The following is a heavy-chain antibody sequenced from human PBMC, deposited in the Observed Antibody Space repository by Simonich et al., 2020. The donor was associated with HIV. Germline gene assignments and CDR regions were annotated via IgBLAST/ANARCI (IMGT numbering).Heavy chain of an antibody. V-gene: IGHV3-21*01. CDR1: GFTFSSYS. D-gene: IGHD2-2*01. J-gene: IGHJ4*02. Sequence: EVQLVESGGGLVKPVGSLRLSCAASGFTFSSYSMNWVRQAPGKGLEWVSSISSSSSYIYYADSVKGRFTISRDNAKNSLYLQMNSLRAEDTAVYYCARDGRKGSSTSCSDYWGQGTLVTVSS. CDR2: ISSSSSYI. CDR3: ARDGRKGSSTSCSDY.